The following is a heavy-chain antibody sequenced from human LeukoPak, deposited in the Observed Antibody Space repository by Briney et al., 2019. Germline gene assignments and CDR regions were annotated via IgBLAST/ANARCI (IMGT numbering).Heavy chain of an antibody. CDR1: GFRFGDFT. CDR2: IGGRGGST. V-gene: IGHV3-23*01. Sequence: QSGGSLRLSCAASGFRFGDFTMTWVRQAPGKGPEWVSAIGGRGGSTYYADSLGGRFTISRDNSKDMVYLQMNSLKVEDTATYYCGKEGGAWGQGTKVTVSS. D-gene: IGHD3-16*01. CDR3: GKEGGA. J-gene: IGHJ5*02.